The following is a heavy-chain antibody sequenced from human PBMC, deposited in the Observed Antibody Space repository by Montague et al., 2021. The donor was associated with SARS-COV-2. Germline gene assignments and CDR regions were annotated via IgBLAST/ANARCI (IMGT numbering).Heavy chain of an antibody. J-gene: IGHJ4*02. CDR2: ISYSSYT. CDR3: ARRYGSAFDY. Sequence: SETLSLTCTVSGVSSSRTTSYWAWIRQPPGKGLEWLGSISYSSYTNYNSSLKSRVTISIDTSKNQFSLRLTSVSAADTAVYYCARRYGSAFDYWGQGTLVTVSS. D-gene: IGHD3-10*01. V-gene: IGHV4-39*01. CDR1: GVSSSRTTSY.